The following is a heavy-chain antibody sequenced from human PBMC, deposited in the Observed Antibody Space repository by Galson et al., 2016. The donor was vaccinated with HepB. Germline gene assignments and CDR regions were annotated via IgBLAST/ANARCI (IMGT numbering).Heavy chain of an antibody. D-gene: IGHD3-22*01. CDR3: AKEYESYYYDTSGLQ. V-gene: IGHV3-23*01. CDR1: GFTFRNHA. CDR2: IIHSGNYK. J-gene: IGHJ4*02. Sequence: SLRLSCAASGFTFRNHAMTWVRQAPGKGLEWVSTIIHSGNYKHYADSVKGRFTISRDSSKNTVYLQMNSLRVEDTAIYYCAKEYESYYYDTSGLQWGQGTLVAVSS.